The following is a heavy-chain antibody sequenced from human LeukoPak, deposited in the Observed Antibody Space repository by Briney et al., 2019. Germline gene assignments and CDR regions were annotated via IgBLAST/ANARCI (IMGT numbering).Heavy chain of an antibody. D-gene: IGHD6-13*01. J-gene: IGHJ4*02. CDR3: ARDLFGSSWDFDY. Sequence: ASVTVSCKASGYTFTNYGISWVRQAPGQGLEWMGWISGYNGNTNYARKVQGRVTMTTDTSTSTVYMELSSLRSEDTAVYYCARDLFGSSWDFDYWGQGTLVTVSS. CDR2: ISGYNGNT. CDR1: GYTFTNYG. V-gene: IGHV1-18*01.